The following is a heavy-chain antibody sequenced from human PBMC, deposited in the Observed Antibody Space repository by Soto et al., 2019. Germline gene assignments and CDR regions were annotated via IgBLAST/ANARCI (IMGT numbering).Heavy chain of an antibody. V-gene: IGHV3-23*01. D-gene: IGHD2-8*01. CDR3: AKYLLLLNYYPVQTNSIDY. CDR2: ISGSGGST. CDR1: GFTFSSYA. Sequence: VQLLESGGGLVQPGGSLRLSCAASGFTFSSYAMSWVRQAPGKGLEWVSAISGSGGSTYYADSVKGRFTISRDNSKNTLYLQMNSLRAEDTAVYYCAKYLLLLNYYPVQTNSIDYWGQGTLVTVFS. J-gene: IGHJ4*02.